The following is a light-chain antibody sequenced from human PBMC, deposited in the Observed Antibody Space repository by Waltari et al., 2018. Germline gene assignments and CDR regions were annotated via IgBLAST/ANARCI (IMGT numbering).Light chain of an antibody. CDR1: SSDVAGYNY. Sequence: QSALTQPASVSGSPGQSITISCTGTSSDVAGYNYVSWYQPPPGKAPKLIIYDVSNRPSGVSVRFSGYKSGSTASLTISGLQAEDEADYYCCSYTSSSTWVFGGGTKLTVL. CDR2: DVS. V-gene: IGLV2-14*01. CDR3: CSYTSSSTWV. J-gene: IGLJ3*02.